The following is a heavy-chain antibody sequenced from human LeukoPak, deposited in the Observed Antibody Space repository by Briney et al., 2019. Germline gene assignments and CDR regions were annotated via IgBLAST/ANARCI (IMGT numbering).Heavy chain of an antibody. CDR1: GGSFSGYY. CDR3: ARGPHRIAAAGTGAFDI. CDR2: INHSGST. J-gene: IGHJ3*02. Sequence: SETLSLTCAVYGGSFSGYYGSWIRQPPGKGLEWIGEINHSGSTNYNPSLKSRVTISVDTSKYQFSLKLSSVTAADTAVYYCARGPHRIAAAGTGAFDIWGQGTMVTVSS. V-gene: IGHV4-34*01. D-gene: IGHD6-13*01.